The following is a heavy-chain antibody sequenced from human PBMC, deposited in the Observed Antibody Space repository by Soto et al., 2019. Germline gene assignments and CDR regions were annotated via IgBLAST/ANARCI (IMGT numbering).Heavy chain of an antibody. J-gene: IGHJ5*02. Sequence: PGGSLRLSCAASGFTFSDYYMSWIRQAPGKGLEWVSYISSSSSYTNYADSVKGRFTISRDNAKNSLYLQMNSLRAEDTAVYYCARVGVNSSSYSGFDPWGQGTLVTVSS. D-gene: IGHD6-13*01. CDR3: ARVGVNSSSYSGFDP. V-gene: IGHV3-11*05. CDR1: GFTFSDYY. CDR2: ISSSSSYT.